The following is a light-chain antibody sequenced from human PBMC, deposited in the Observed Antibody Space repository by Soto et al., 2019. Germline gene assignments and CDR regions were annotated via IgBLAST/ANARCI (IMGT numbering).Light chain of an antibody. CDR3: EQYNNWPLT. CDR2: EAS. Sequence: EIVMTQSPATLSVSPGERATLSCRASQSVNSNLAWYQQKRGQAPRLLIYEASSRATGIPARFSASGSGTEFTLTISSLQSEDFAVHYCEQYNNWPLTFGGGTNVEIK. J-gene: IGKJ4*01. V-gene: IGKV3-15*01. CDR1: QSVNSN.